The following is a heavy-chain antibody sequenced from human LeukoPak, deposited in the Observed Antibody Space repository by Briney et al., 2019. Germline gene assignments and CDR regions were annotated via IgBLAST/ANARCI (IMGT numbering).Heavy chain of an antibody. CDR3: ARAQSKDSGWSLWYFDF. Sequence: SETLSLTCTVSGGSISSSSYYWGWIRQPPGKGLEWIGSIYYSGSTYYNPSLKSRVTISVDTSKNQFSLKLSSVTAADTAVYYCARAQSKDSGWSLWYFDFWGRGTLVTVSS. D-gene: IGHD6-19*01. CDR1: GGSISSSSYY. CDR2: IYYSGST. V-gene: IGHV4-39*01. J-gene: IGHJ2*01.